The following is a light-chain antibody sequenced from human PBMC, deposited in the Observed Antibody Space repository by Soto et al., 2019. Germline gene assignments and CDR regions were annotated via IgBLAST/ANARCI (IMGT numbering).Light chain of an antibody. V-gene: IGLV1-40*01. Sequence: QSVLTQPPSVSGAPGQRVTISCTGSSSNIGAGYDVHWYQQLPGRAPKLLIYGNTNRPSGVPDRFSGSKSGTSASLAITGLHDEDEDDYYCLSLGSSLRVVFGGGTKLTVL. J-gene: IGLJ2*01. CDR3: LSLGSSLRVV. CDR1: SSNIGAGYD. CDR2: GNT.